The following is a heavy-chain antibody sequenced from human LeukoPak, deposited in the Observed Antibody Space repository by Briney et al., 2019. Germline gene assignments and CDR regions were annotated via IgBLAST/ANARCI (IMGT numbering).Heavy chain of an antibody. D-gene: IGHD2-2*02. CDR3: ARGPNIGVVVPATIGFRAFDI. V-gene: IGHV4-34*01. CDR2: INHSGST. Sequence: SETLSLTCAVYGGSFSGYYWSWIRQPPGKGLEWIGEINHSGSTNYNPSLKSRVTISVDTSKNQFSLKLSSVTAADTAVYYCARGPNIGVVVPATIGFRAFDIWGQGTMVTVSS. J-gene: IGHJ3*02. CDR1: GGSFSGYY.